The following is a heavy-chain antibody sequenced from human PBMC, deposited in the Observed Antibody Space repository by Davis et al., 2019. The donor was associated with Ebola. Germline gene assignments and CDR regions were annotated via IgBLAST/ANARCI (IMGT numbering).Heavy chain of an antibody. CDR1: GFTVSSNY. J-gene: IGHJ6*02. CDR2: IYSGGST. D-gene: IGHD3-10*01. Sequence: PGGSLRLSCAASGFTVSSNYMSWVRQAPGKGLEWVSVIYSGGSTYYADSVKGRFTISRDNSKNTLYLQMNSLRAEDTAVYYCARDGSGTEDYYYYGMDVWGQGTTVTVSS. V-gene: IGHV3-53*05. CDR3: ARDGSGTEDYYYYGMDV.